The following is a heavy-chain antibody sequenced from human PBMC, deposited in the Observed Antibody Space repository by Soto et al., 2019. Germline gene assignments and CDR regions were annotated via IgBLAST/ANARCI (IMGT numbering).Heavy chain of an antibody. CDR2: IIPIFGTA. CDR1: GGTFSSYA. V-gene: IGHV1-69*13. J-gene: IGHJ5*02. CDR3: ARGGGSSGYYYWFDP. Sequence: SVKVSCKASGGTFSSYAISWVRQAPGQGLEWMGGIIPIFGTANYAQKFQGRVTITADESTSTAYMELSSLRSEDTAVYYCARGGGSSGYYYWFDPWGQGTQVTDSS. D-gene: IGHD3-22*01.